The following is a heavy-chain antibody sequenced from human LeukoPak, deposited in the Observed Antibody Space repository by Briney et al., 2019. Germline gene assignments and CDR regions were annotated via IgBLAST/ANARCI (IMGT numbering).Heavy chain of an antibody. CDR3: AKDLSGSDLPEYFQH. V-gene: IGHV3-23*01. Sequence: GGSLRLSCAAPGFTFCSYAMSWVRQAPGKGLEWVSAISGSGGSTYYADSVKGRFTISRDNSKNTLYLQMNSLRAEDTAVYYCAKDLSGSDLPEYFQHWGQGTLVTVSS. CDR2: ISGSGGST. D-gene: IGHD1-26*01. CDR1: GFTFCSYA. J-gene: IGHJ1*01.